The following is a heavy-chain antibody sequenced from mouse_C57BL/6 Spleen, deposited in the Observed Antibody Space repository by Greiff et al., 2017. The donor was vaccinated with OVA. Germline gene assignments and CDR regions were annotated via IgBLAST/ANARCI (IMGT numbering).Heavy chain of an antibody. Sequence: DVQLVESGGGLVKPGGSLKLSCAASGFTFSSYAMSWVRQTPEKRLEWVATISDGGSYTYYPDNVKGRFTISRDNAKNNLYLQMSHLKSEDTAMYYCAREELGRYYFDYWGQGTTLTVSS. D-gene: IGHD4-1*01. V-gene: IGHV5-4*01. CDR3: AREELGRYYFDY. CDR2: ISDGGSYT. J-gene: IGHJ2*01. CDR1: GFTFSSYA.